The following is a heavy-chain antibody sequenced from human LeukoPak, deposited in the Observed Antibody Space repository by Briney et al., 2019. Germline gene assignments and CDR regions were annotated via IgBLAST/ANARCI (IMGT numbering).Heavy chain of an antibody. CDR3: ARRRRRDGYEP. CDR1: GYTFSTYD. V-gene: IGHV1-8*01. D-gene: IGHD5-24*01. Sequence: GASVKVSCEASGYTFSTYDINWVRQATGQGLEWMGWMNPNSGNTGYAQKFQGRVTMTRNTSISTAYMELSSLRSEDTAVYYCARRRRRDGYEPWGQGTLVTVSS. J-gene: IGHJ5*02. CDR2: MNPNSGNT.